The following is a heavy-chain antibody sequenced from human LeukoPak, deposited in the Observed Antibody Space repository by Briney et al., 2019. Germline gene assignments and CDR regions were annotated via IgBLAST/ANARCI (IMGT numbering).Heavy chain of an antibody. CDR3: ATQNFDY. J-gene: IGHJ4*02. V-gene: IGHV3-23*01. CDR2: ISDSGGST. Sequence: GGSLRLSCVASGFTFNKYGIHWVRQAPGKGLEWVSTISDSGGSTYYADSVKGRFTLSRDNSKSTLSLQMNSLRADDTAVYYCATQNFDYWGQGTLVTVST. CDR1: GFTFNKYG.